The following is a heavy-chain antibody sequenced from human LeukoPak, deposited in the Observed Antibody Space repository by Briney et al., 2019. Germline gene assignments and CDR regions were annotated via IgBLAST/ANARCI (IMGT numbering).Heavy chain of an antibody. Sequence: GRSLRLSCAASGFTLGAYAMHWVRQSPGKGLEWVALISYDGNNEWYADSVKGRFTVSRDNSKNTLYLQMNSLRVEDTAVYYCARGHPHGWELYLDYWGQGTLVTVSS. CDR2: ISYDGNNE. CDR3: ARGHPHGWELYLDY. CDR1: GFTLGAYA. V-gene: IGHV3-30*04. J-gene: IGHJ4*02. D-gene: IGHD1-26*01.